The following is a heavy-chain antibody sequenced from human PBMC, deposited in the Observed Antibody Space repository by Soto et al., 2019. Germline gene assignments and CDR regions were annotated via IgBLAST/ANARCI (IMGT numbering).Heavy chain of an antibody. V-gene: IGHV1-69*01. CDR1: GGTLTNFINYP. Sequence: QRQLVQSGAEVKKPGSSVKVSCKASGGTLTNFINYPINWVRQAPGQGLEWMGWIVPNIGTVNYAQKFQGSVTITADQFTCTAYMELSSLRSEDTALYCCARRATGVFLSYFDNWGQGTLVTVSS. CDR3: ARRATGVFLSYFDN. D-gene: IGHD1-26*01. CDR2: IVPNIGTV. J-gene: IGHJ4*02.